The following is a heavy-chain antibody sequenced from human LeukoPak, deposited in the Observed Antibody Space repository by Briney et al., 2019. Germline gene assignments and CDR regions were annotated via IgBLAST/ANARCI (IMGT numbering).Heavy chain of an antibody. CDR1: GFTFSTYN. V-gene: IGHV3-48*02. D-gene: IGHD3-16*01. CDR2: ISSGSSTI. Sequence: GGSLTLSCAASGFTFSTYNMNWVRQAPGKGLEWLSYISSGSSTIYYADSVEGRFTISRDNAKNSLYLQMSSLRDEDTAVYYCARGETARVDYWGQGILVTVSS. J-gene: IGHJ4*02. CDR3: ARGETARVDY.